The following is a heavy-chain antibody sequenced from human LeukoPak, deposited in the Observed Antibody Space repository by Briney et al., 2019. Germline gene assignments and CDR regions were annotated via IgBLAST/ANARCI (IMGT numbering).Heavy chain of an antibody. CDR1: GGSISSYY. CDR2: IYYSGST. J-gene: IGHJ4*02. CDR3: ARVRGVINSDY. Sequence: SETLSLTCTVSGGSISSYYWSWIRQPPGKGLEWIGYIYYSGSTNYNPSLKSRVTMSVDTSKNQFSLKLSSVTAADTAVYYCARVRGVINSDYWGQGTLVTVSS. V-gene: IGHV4-59*01. D-gene: IGHD3-10*01.